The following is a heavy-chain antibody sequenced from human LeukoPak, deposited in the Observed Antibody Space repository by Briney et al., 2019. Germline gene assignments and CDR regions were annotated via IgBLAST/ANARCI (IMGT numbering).Heavy chain of an antibody. V-gene: IGHV1-69*13. CDR1: GGTFSSYA. CDR3: ARVIVVVPAAIQEYYFDY. D-gene: IGHD2-2*01. J-gene: IGHJ4*02. CDR2: IIPIFGTA. Sequence: SVKVSCKASGGTFSSYAISWVRQAPGQGLEWMGGIIPIFGTANYAQKFQGRVTITADESTSTAYMELSSLRSEDTAVYYCARVIVVVPAAIQEYYFDYWGQGILVTVSS.